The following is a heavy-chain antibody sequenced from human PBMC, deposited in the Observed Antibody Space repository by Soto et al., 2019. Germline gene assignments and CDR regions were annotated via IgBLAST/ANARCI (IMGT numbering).Heavy chain of an antibody. J-gene: IGHJ4*02. CDR3: ARESEDLTSNFDY. V-gene: IGHV3-21*06. CDR1: GFTFTRYS. CDR2: ISSTTNYI. Sequence: GGSLRLSCAASGFTFTRYSMDWVRQAPGKGLEWVSSISSTTNYIYYGDSMKGRFTISRDNAKNSLYLEMNSLRAEDTAVYYCARESEDLTSNFDYWGQGTLVTVSS.